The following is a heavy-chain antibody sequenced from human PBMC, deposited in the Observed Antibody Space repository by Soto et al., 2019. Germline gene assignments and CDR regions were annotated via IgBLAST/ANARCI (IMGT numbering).Heavy chain of an antibody. J-gene: IGHJ4*02. CDR3: ARESEDLTSNFDY. V-gene: IGHV3-21*06. CDR1: GFTFTRYS. CDR2: ISSTTNYI. Sequence: GGSLRLSCAASGFTFTRYSMDWVRQAPGKGLEWVSSISSTTNYIYYGDSMKGRFTISRDNAKNSLYLEMNSLRAEDTAVYYCARESEDLTSNFDYWGQGTLVTVSS.